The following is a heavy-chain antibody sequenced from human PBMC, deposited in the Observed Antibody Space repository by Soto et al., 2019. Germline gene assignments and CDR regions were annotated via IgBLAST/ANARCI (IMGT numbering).Heavy chain of an antibody. CDR2: IYYSGST. Sequence: PSETLSLTCTVSGGSISSYYWSWIRQPPGKGLEWIGYIYYSGSTNYNPSLKSRVTISVDTSKNQFSLKLSSVTAADTAVYYCARQQLWLNYYYYYGMDVWGQGTTVTVSS. D-gene: IGHD5-18*01. CDR1: GGSISSYY. CDR3: ARQQLWLNYYYYYGMDV. J-gene: IGHJ6*02. V-gene: IGHV4-59*01.